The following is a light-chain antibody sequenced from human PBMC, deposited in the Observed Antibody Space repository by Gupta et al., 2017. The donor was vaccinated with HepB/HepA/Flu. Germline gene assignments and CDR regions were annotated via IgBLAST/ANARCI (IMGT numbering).Light chain of an antibody. J-gene: IGKJ1*01. CDR3: QKYGSSPGT. CDR1: QSVSSSY. Sequence: DIVLTQSPGTLSLSPGVRATLSCRASQSVSSSYLAWYQQKPGQAPRLLIYGASSRATGIPDRVSGSGSGTDFTLTISRLEPEDFAGYYCQKYGSSPGTFGQGTKVEIK. V-gene: IGKV3-20*01. CDR2: GAS.